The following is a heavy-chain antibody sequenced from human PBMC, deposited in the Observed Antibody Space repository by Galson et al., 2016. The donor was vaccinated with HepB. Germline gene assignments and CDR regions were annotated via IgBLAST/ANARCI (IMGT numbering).Heavy chain of an antibody. V-gene: IGHV4-4*02. J-gene: IGHJ3*02. Sequence: SETLSLTCAVSGASISSSNWWSWVRQPPGKGLEWIGEISHSGNTNYNPSLKSRVSIPVDQSKTYFSLKLRSVTVADTALYYCARDRAVIVSNVITGAYDAFDIWGQGTMVTVSS. CDR2: ISHSGNT. CDR1: GASISSSNW. CDR3: ARDRAVIVSNVITGAYDAFDI. D-gene: IGHD5/OR15-5a*01.